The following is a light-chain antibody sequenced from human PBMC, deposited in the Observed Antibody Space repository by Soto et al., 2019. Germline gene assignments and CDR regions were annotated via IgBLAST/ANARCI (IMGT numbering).Light chain of an antibody. CDR1: QIISNY. CDR3: QQSHSPPRT. J-gene: IGKJ1*01. V-gene: IGKV1-39*01. CDR2: AAS. Sequence: DIQVTQSPSSLSASIGDRVTITCRASQIISNYLNWYQQKPGKAPQLLIYAASTLKSGVPSRFSGSGSGTEFTLTISGLQPEYFAPSFGQQSHSPPRTFGQGTRVEIK.